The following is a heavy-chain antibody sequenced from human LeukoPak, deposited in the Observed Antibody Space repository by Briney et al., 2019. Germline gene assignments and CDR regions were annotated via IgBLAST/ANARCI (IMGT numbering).Heavy chain of an antibody. D-gene: IGHD3-16*01. V-gene: IGHV3-23*01. Sequence: GGSLRLSCGASGFTLSTYDMHWVRQAPGKGLEWVSTISGSGGYTYYAESVKGRLIISRDNSKNTLYLQMNSLRVEDTAIYYCAKIEGGVRGFFDPWGQGTLVSVSS. J-gene: IGHJ5*02. CDR1: GFTLSTYD. CDR3: AKIEGGVRGFFDP. CDR2: ISGSGGYT.